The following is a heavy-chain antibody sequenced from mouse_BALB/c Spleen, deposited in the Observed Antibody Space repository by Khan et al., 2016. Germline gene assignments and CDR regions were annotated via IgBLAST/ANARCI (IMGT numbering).Heavy chain of an antibody. J-gene: IGHJ4*01. CDR1: GYSITSGYS. CDR3: AREEWLTPHAMDY. CDR2: IHYSGST. D-gene: IGHD2-2*01. V-gene: IGHV3-1*02. Sequence: EVQLQESGPDLVKPSQSLSLTCTVTGYSITSGYSWHWIRQFPGNKLEWMGYIHYSGSTNYNPSLNSRISITRDTSKNQFFLQLNSVTTEETATCYCAREEWLTPHAMDYWGQGTSVTVSS.